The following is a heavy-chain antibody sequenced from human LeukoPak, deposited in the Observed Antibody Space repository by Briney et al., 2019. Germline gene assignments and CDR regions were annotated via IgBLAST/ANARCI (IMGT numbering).Heavy chain of an antibody. CDR1: GFTFSCYG. J-gene: IGHJ4*02. V-gene: IGHV3-30*02. Sequence: GGSLRLSCAASGFTFSCYGMHWVRQAPGKGLEWVAFIRYDGSNRYYADSVKGRFTISRDNSKNTLYLQMNSLRAEDTAVYYCAKDATEYYYGSGSFIFDYWGQGTLVTVSS. D-gene: IGHD3-10*01. CDR2: IRYDGSNR. CDR3: AKDATEYYYGSGSFIFDY.